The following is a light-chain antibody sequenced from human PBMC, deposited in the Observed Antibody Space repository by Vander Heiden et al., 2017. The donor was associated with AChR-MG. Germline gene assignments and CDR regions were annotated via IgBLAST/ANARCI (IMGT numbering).Light chain of an antibody. CDR3: QQDVTSPWT. J-gene: IGKJ1*01. Sequence: EIVLTQSPGTLSLSPGERGTLSCRASQTVRSSSLAWYQQKLGQAPRLLLYGASSRATGIPDRFSGSGSGTDFTLTISRLEPEDFAVYYCQQDVTSPWTFGQGTKVEIK. V-gene: IGKV3-20*01. CDR2: GAS. CDR1: QTVRSSS.